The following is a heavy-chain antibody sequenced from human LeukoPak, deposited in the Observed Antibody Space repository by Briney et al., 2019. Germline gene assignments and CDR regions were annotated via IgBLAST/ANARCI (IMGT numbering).Heavy chain of an antibody. J-gene: IGHJ4*02. V-gene: IGHV3-23*01. CDR2: ISGSDGST. CDR3: AKGRGYCTGGSCYSDC. D-gene: IGHD2-15*01. Sequence: GGSLRLSCTASGFTFSNYAMSWVRQAPGKGLEWVSTISGSDGSTYYADSVKGRFTISRDNSKNTLYLQMNSLRVEDTAIYYCAKGRGYCTGGSCYSDCWGQGTLVTVSS. CDR1: GFTFSNYA.